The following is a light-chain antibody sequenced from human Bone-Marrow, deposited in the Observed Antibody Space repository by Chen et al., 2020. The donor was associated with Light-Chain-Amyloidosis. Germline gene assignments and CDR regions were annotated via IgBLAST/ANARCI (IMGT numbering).Light chain of an antibody. J-gene: IGLJ2*01. Sequence: QSALTQPASVSGSPGQSINISCTGTSIDVGSYNLVTWYQQHPGKAPKLMIFDVTKRPSGVSNRFSGSKSGNTASLTISGLQADDEADYYCCSYAGSTTYIVFGGGTKLTVL. CDR2: DVT. CDR1: SIDVGSYNL. V-gene: IGLV2-23*02. CDR3: CSYAGSTTYIV.